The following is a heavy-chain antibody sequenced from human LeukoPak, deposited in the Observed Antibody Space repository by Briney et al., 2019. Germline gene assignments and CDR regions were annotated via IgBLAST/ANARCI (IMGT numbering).Heavy chain of an antibody. CDR2: IYTSGTI. Sequence: SETLSLTCTVSGGSISSYYWSWIRQPAGTALEWIGRIYTSGTITYNPSLKSRVTMSVDTSKNQFSLKLSSVTAADTAVYYCARSLSITMIVVVPHAFDIWGQGTMVTVSS. J-gene: IGHJ3*02. D-gene: IGHD3-22*01. CDR1: GGSISSYY. V-gene: IGHV4-4*07. CDR3: ARSLSITMIVVVPHAFDI.